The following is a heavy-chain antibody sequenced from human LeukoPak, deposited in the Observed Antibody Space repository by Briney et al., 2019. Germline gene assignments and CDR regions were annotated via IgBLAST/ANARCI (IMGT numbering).Heavy chain of an antibody. CDR1: GDSISSSSYY. J-gene: IGHJ5*02. CDR3: ARHYGSGSYKRRRVDWFDP. V-gene: IGHV4-39*01. CDR2: IYYSGST. D-gene: IGHD3-10*01. Sequence: SETLSLTCTVSGDSISSSSYYWGWIRQPPGKGLEWIGSIYYSGSTYYNPSLKSRVTISVDTSKNQFSLKLSSVTAADTAVYYCARHYGSGSYKRRRVDWFDPWGQGTLVTVSS.